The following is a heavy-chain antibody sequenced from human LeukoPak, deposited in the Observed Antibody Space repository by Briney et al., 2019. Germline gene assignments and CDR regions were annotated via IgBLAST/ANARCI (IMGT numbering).Heavy chain of an antibody. Sequence: PGGSVRLSCAASGFTFSSYTMSWVRQAPGKGLEWVAVISYDGSNKYYADSVKGRFTISRDNSKTTLYLQVNSLRAEDTAVYYCARARTITAAGFPAESFQHWGQGTLVTVSS. CDR3: ARARTITAAGFPAESFQH. V-gene: IGHV3-30-3*01. D-gene: IGHD6-25*01. J-gene: IGHJ1*01. CDR2: ISYDGSNK. CDR1: GFTFSSYT.